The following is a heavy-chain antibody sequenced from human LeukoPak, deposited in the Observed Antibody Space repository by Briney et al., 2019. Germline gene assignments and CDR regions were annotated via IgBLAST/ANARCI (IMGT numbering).Heavy chain of an antibody. CDR3: AKHLTATNTYIFFGLDV. V-gene: IGHV3-9*01. Sequence: GGSLRLSCAATGFSLKDYGMHWVRQPPGKGLEWVSAINWNGGGTDYAESVKGRFTISRDNAKNSLYLQLSSLRPEDTALYYCAKHLTATNTYIFFGLDVWGQGTSVTVSS. CDR2: INWNGGGT. CDR1: GFSLKDYG. J-gene: IGHJ6*02. D-gene: IGHD1-26*01.